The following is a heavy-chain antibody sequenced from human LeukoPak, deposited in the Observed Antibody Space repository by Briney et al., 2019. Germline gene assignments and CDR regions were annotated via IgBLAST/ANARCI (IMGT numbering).Heavy chain of an antibody. CDR3: ARANFLYCSSTTCLFDY. V-gene: IGHV1-2*02. CDR2: INPNSGDT. Sequence: GASVTVSCKASGYTFTDYYLHWVRQAPGQGFEWMGWINPNSGDTNYAQKFQGRVTMTRETSISTAHMEMSRLRSDDTAVYYCARANFLYCSSTTCLFDYWGQGTLVTVSS. CDR1: GYTFTDYY. D-gene: IGHD2-2*01. J-gene: IGHJ4*02.